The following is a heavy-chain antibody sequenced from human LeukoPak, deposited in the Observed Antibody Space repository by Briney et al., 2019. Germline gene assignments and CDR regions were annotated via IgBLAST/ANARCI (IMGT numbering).Heavy chain of an antibody. D-gene: IGHD1-1*01. Sequence: SETLSLTCTVSGGSISSSSYYWGWLRQPPGTGLEWIGSIYYSGSTYYNPSLKSRVTISVDTSKNQFSLKLSSVTAADTAVYYCARVLGLEGFDYWGQGTLVTVSS. CDR2: IYYSGST. CDR1: GGSISSSSYY. J-gene: IGHJ4*02. CDR3: ARVLGLEGFDY. V-gene: IGHV4-39*01.